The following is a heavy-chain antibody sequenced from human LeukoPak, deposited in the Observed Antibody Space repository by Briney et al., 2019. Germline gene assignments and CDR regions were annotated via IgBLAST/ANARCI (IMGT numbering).Heavy chain of an antibody. Sequence: SETLSLTCTVSGGSISSDDYYWSWIRQSPGKGLEWIGYIYYSGSTYYNPSLKSRVTISVDTSKNQFSLKLSSVTAADTAVYYCARSDCSSTSCYNGNWYFDLWGRGTLVTVSS. CDR1: GGSISSDDYY. CDR3: ARSDCSSTSCYNGNWYFDL. CDR2: IYYSGST. D-gene: IGHD2-2*01. V-gene: IGHV4-30-4*01. J-gene: IGHJ2*01.